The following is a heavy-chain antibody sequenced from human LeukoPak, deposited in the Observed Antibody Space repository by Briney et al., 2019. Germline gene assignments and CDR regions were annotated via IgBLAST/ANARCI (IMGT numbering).Heavy chain of an antibody. J-gene: IGHJ6*04. Sequence: ASVKVSCKTSGYTFTGYYMHWVRQAPGQGLEWIGWINPNSGGTNYAQKIQGWVTMTRDTSISTAYMELSRLRSDDTAVYYCARDLRSGWTHGMDVWAKGPRSPSPQ. V-gene: IGHV1-2*04. D-gene: IGHD6-19*01. CDR2: INPNSGGT. CDR3: ARDLRSGWTHGMDV. CDR1: GYTFTGYY.